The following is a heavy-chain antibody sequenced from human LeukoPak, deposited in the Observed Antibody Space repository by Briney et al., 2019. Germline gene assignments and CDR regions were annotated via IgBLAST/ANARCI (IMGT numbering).Heavy chain of an antibody. Sequence: SETLSLTCAVYGGSFSGYYWSWIRQPPGKGLEWIGEINHSGSTNSNPSLKSRVTISVDTSKNQFSLKLSSVTAADTAVYYCARLSLGALAHDAFDIWGQGTMVTVSS. D-gene: IGHD3-16*01. J-gene: IGHJ3*02. CDR1: GGSFSGYY. CDR2: INHSGST. CDR3: ARLSLGALAHDAFDI. V-gene: IGHV4-34*01.